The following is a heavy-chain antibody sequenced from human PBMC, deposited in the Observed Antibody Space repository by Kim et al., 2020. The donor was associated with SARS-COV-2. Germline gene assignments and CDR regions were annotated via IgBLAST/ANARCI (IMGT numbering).Heavy chain of an antibody. CDR2: IYPGDSDT. CDR3: ARQVPYDFWSGLATQNYYGMDV. D-gene: IGHD3-3*01. J-gene: IGHJ6*02. V-gene: IGHV5-51*01. CDR1: GYSFTSYW. Sequence: GESLKISCKGSGYSFTSYWIGWVRQMPGKGLEWMGIIYPGDSDTRYSPSFQGQVTISADKSISTAYLQWSSLKASDTAMYYCARQVPYDFWSGLATQNYYGMDVWGQGTTVTVSS.